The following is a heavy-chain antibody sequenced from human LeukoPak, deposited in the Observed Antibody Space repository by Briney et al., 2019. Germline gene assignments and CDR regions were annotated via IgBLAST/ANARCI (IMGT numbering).Heavy chain of an antibody. V-gene: IGHV4-59*01. CDR2: IYSSGST. D-gene: IGHD4-23*01. J-gene: IGHJ4*02. CDR3: ARVDYGGNSYY. CDR1: GGSISGYY. Sequence: PSETLSLTCTVSGGSISGYYWSWIRQPPGKGLEWIGHIYSSGSTSYNPSLKSRVTISVDTSKNQFSLKLSSVTAADTAVYYCARVDYGGNSYYWGQGTLVTVSS.